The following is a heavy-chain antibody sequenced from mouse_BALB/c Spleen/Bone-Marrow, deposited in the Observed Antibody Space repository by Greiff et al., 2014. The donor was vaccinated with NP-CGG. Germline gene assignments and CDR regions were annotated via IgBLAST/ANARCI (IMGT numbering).Heavy chain of an antibody. D-gene: IGHD4-1*01. CDR1: GYTFTDYN. J-gene: IGHJ3*01. Sequence: VQLKQSGPELVRPGASVKISCKASGYTFTDYNIYWAKQSHGKSLEWIGYIYPYSGGTGYNQKFKSKATLTVDNSSTTAYMELRSLTSEDSAVYYCARGNWDFAYWGQGTLVTVST. CDR3: ARGNWDFAY. CDR2: IYPYSGGT. V-gene: IGHV1S29*02.